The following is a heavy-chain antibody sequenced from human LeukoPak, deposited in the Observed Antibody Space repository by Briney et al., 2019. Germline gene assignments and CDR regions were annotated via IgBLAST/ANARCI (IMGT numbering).Heavy chain of an antibody. CDR1: GGSISSSSYY. Sequence: KPSETLSLTCTVSGGSISSSSYYWGWIRQPPGKGLEWIGSIYHSGSTYYNPSLKSRVTISVDRSKNQFSLKLSSVTAADTAVYYCARDEREGAFDIWGQGTXVTVXS. V-gene: IGHV4-39*07. CDR3: ARDEREGAFDI. J-gene: IGHJ3*02. D-gene: IGHD1-1*01. CDR2: IYHSGST.